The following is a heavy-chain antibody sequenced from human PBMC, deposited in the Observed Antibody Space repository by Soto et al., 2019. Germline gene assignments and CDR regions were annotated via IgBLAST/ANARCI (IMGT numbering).Heavy chain of an antibody. CDR2: ISGSGGST. CDR1: GFTFSSYA. J-gene: IGHJ6*02. D-gene: IGHD6-19*01. CDR3: AKASVAGTSTYYYYGMDV. Sequence: GGSLRLSCAASGFTFSSYAMSWVRQAPGKGLEWVSAISGSGGSTYYADSVKGRFTISRDNSKNTLYLQMNSLRAEDTAVYYCAKASVAGTSTYYYYGMDVWGQGTTVTVSS. V-gene: IGHV3-23*01.